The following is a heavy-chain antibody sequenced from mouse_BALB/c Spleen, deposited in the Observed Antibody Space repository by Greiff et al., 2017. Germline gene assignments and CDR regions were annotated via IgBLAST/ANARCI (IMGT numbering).Heavy chain of an antibody. D-gene: IGHD2-1*01. Sequence: LVESGAELAKPGASVKMSCKASGYTFTSYWMHWVKQRPGQGLEWIGYINPSTGYTEYNQKFKDKATLTADKSSSTAYMQLSSLTSEDSAVYYCARTHGNYYAMDDWGQGTSVTVSS. CDR3: ARTHGNYYAMDD. CDR1: GYTFTSYW. V-gene: IGHV1-7*01. J-gene: IGHJ4*01. CDR2: INPSTGYT.